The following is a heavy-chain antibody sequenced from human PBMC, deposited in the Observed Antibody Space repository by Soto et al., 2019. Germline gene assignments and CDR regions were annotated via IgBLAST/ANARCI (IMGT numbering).Heavy chain of an antibody. CDR1: GGSISSYY. Sequence: QVQLQESGPGLVKPSETLSLTCTVSGGSISSYYWSWIRQPPGKGLEWIGHIYYSGSTNYNPSLKSRVTISVDTSKNQFSLKLSSVTAADTAVYYCARVGAPSSAARFDPWGQGTLVTVS. CDR3: ARVGAPSSAARFDP. D-gene: IGHD6-13*01. V-gene: IGHV4-59*01. J-gene: IGHJ5*02. CDR2: IYYSGST.